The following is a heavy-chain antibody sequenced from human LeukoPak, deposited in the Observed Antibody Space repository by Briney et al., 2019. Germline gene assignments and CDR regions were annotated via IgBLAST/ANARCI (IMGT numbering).Heavy chain of an antibody. CDR3: ARDVRYSSNNWFDP. D-gene: IGHD6-13*01. CDR1: GDSISSSSYY. CDR2: VYYSGST. V-gene: IGHV4-39*07. Sequence: SETLSLTCTVSGDSISSSSYYWGWIRQPPGKGLEWIGSVYYSGSTHYNPSLNSRVTVSVDTSKNQFSLKLSSVTAADTAVYYCARDVRYSSNNWFDPWGQGTLVTVSS. J-gene: IGHJ5*02.